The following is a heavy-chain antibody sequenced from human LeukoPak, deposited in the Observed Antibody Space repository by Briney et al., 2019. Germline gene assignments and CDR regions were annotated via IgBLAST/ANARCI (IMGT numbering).Heavy chain of an antibody. V-gene: IGHV1-18*04. CDR2: ISGYNGDT. CDR3: ARAGYCGDGGCRGGSAFDV. J-gene: IGHJ3*01. Sequence: ASVKVSCKASGYTFTSYYMHWVRQAPGQGLECMGWISGYNGDTSYAQILQGRFTVTTDTSTSTAYMELRSLTYDDTAVYYCARAGYCGDGGCRGGSAFDVWGQGTMVTVSS. CDR1: GYTFTSYY. D-gene: IGHD2-15*01.